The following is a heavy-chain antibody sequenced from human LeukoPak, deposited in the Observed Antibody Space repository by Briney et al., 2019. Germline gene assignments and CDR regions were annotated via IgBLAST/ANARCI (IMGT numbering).Heavy chain of an antibody. CDR1: GGSLSSYY. CDR2: IYTSGST. D-gene: IGHD3-10*01. CDR3: ARSPSITMVRGVDAFDI. J-gene: IGHJ3*02. Sequence: PSETLTLTCTVSGGSLSSYYWRWIRQPAGRGLEWIGYIYTSGSTNYNPSLKSRVTISVDTSKNQFSLKLGSVTAADTAVYYCARSPSITMVRGVDAFDIWGQGTMVTVSS. V-gene: IGHV4-4*09.